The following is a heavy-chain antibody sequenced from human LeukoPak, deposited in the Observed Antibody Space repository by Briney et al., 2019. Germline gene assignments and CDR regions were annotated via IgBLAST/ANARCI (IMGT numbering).Heavy chain of an antibody. CDR1: GGSISNSY. D-gene: IGHD3-3*01. V-gene: IGHV4-4*07. Sequence: SETLSLACTVSGGSISNSYWSWTRQPAGKGLEWIGRMYHNGNYNPSLKSRVTMSVDTSKNQFSLKLSSVTAADTAVYYCATSTYYDFWSGYYDGGSDYAFDIWGQGTMVTVSS. CDR2: MYHNG. J-gene: IGHJ3*02. CDR3: ATSTYYDFWSGYYDGGSDYAFDI.